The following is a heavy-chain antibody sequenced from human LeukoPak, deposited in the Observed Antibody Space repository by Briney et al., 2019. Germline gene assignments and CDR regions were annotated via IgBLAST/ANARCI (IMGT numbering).Heavy chain of an antibody. D-gene: IGHD3-10*01. Sequence: GGSLRLSCAASGFTFSSYAMSWVRQAPGKGLEWVSAISGSGGSTYYADSMKGRFTISRDNSKNTLYLQMNSLRAEDTAVYYCAKDPLGITMVRGVSPPPNDYWGQGTLVTVSS. CDR2: ISGSGGST. CDR1: GFTFSSYA. CDR3: AKDPLGITMVRGVSPPPNDY. J-gene: IGHJ4*02. V-gene: IGHV3-23*01.